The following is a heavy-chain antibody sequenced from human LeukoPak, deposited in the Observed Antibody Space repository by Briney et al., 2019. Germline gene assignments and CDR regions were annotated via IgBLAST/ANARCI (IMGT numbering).Heavy chain of an antibody. CDR3: AKGQQWLGDFDY. Sequence: QPGGSLRLSCAASGFTFSSYATSWVRQAPGKGLEWVSAISGSGGSTYYADSVKGRFTISRDNSKNTLYLQMNSLRAEDTAVYYCAKGQQWLGDFDYWGQGTLVTVSS. D-gene: IGHD6-19*01. V-gene: IGHV3-23*01. J-gene: IGHJ4*02. CDR2: ISGSGGST. CDR1: GFTFSSYA.